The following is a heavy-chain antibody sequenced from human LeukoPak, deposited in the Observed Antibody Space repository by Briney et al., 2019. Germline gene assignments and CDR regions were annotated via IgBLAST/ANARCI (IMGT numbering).Heavy chain of an antibody. D-gene: IGHD6-13*01. CDR1: GGSISSYY. CDR3: ARQQQLRYGGAFDI. J-gene: IGHJ3*02. V-gene: IGHV4-59*01. Sequence: SETLSLTCTVSGGSISSYYWSWIRQPPGKGLEWIGYIYYSGSTNYNPSLKSRVTISVDTSKNQFSLKLSSVTAADTAVYYSARQQQLRYGGAFDIWGQGTMVTVSS. CDR2: IYYSGST.